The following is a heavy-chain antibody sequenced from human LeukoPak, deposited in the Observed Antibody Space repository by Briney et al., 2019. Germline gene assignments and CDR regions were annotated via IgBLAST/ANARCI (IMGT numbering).Heavy chain of an antibody. Sequence: PSETLSLTCTVSGGSISSSSYYWGWIRQPPGKGLEWIGSIYYSGSTYYNPSLKSRVTISVDTSKSQFSLKLSSVTAADTAVYYCARHSNYYDSSGFDYWGQGTLVTVSS. CDR2: IYYSGST. CDR1: GGSISSSSYY. CDR3: ARHSNYYDSSGFDY. D-gene: IGHD3-22*01. V-gene: IGHV4-39*01. J-gene: IGHJ4*02.